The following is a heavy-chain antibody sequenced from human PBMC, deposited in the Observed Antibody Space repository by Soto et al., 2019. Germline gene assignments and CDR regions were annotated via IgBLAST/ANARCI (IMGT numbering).Heavy chain of an antibody. D-gene: IGHD3-10*01. V-gene: IGHV3-23*01. J-gene: IGHJ6*03. Sequence: GGSLRLSCAASGFTFSSYAMSWVRQAPGKGLEWVSAISGSGGSTYYADSVKGRFTISRDNSKNTLYLQMNSLRAEDTAVYYCAKDRYYYGSGSYYGYYYYYYMDVWGKGTTVTVSS. CDR3: AKDRYYYGSGSYYGYYYYYYMDV. CDR2: ISGSGGST. CDR1: GFTFSSYA.